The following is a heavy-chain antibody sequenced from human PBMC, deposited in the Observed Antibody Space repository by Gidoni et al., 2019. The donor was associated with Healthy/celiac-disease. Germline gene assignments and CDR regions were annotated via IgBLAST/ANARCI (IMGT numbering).Heavy chain of an antibody. CDR1: GFTFSSYA. D-gene: IGHD3-10*01. V-gene: IGHV3-23*01. CDR2: ISGSGGST. CDR3: AKPRTPYYYGGYGMDV. J-gene: IGHJ6*02. Sequence: EVQLLESGGGLVQPGGSLRLSCAASGFTFSSYAMSWVRQAPGKGLEWVSAISGSGGSTYYADSVKGRFTISRDNSKNTLYLQMNSLRAEDTAVYYCAKPRTPYYYGGYGMDVWGQGTTVTVSS.